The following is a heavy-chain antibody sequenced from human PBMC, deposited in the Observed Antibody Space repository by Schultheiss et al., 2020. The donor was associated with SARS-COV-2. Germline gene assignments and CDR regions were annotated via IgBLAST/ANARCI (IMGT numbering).Heavy chain of an antibody. CDR3: ARAVEMATKGYYGMDV. V-gene: IGHV1-18*04. CDR2: ISAYNGNT. CDR1: GYTFTSYG. J-gene: IGHJ6*02. Sequence: GESLKISCKASGYTFTSYGISWVRQAPGQGLEWMGWISAYNGNTNYAQKLQGRVTMTTDTSTSTAYMELRSLRSDDTAVYYCARAVEMATKGYYGMDVWGQGTTVTVSS. D-gene: IGHD5-24*01.